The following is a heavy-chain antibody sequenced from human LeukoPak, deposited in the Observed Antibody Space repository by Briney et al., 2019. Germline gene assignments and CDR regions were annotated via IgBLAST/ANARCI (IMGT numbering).Heavy chain of an antibody. Sequence: GGSLRLSCAASGFTFSVAWMSWVRQAPGQGLKWVGRIKSKTDGGTTDYAAPVKGRFAISRDDSKNMLYLQMNSLNTEDTAVYYCTTLYYYDSSDFWGQGALVTVSS. V-gene: IGHV3-15*01. D-gene: IGHD3-22*01. J-gene: IGHJ4*02. CDR3: TTLYYYDSSDF. CDR2: IKSKTDGGTT. CDR1: GFTFSVAW.